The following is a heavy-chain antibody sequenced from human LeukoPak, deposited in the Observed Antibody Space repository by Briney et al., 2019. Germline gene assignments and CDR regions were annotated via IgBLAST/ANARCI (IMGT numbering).Heavy chain of an antibody. CDR1: GFTFSSYG. D-gene: IGHD1-26*01. J-gene: IGHJ4*02. Sequence: GGSLRLSCAASGFTFSSYGMHWVRQAPGKGLEWVAVILYHGSNKYYDDSVKGRFTISRENSKHTLYLLKNSLRAEDTAVYYCARDRGSYWGGGNDYWGQGTLVTVSS. CDR2: ILYHGSNK. V-gene: IGHV3-33*01. CDR3: ARDRGSYWGGGNDY.